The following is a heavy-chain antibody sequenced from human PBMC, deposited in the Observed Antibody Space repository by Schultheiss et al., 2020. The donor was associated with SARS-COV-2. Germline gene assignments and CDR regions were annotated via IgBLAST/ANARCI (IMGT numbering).Heavy chain of an antibody. Sequence: GGSLRLSCAASGFTFSDYYMSWIRQAPGKGLEWVAAITGSGTSTNYADSVKGRFTISRDNSKSMVYLQMNSLTVDDTAVYYCAKRPVTFGGIIVYFDYWGQGNLVTVSS. CDR1: GFTFSDYY. CDR3: AKRPVTFGGIIVYFDY. D-gene: IGHD3-16*02. CDR2: ITGSGTST. J-gene: IGHJ4*02. V-gene: IGHV3-11*03.